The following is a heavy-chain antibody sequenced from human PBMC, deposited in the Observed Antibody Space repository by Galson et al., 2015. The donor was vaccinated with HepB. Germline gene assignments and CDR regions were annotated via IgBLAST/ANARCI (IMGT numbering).Heavy chain of an antibody. J-gene: IGHJ6*02. V-gene: IGHV1-18*01. CDR2: ISAYNGNT. Sequence: SVKVSCKASGYTFTSYGISWVRQAPGQGLEWMGWISAYNGNTNYAQKLQGRVTMTTDTSTSTAYMELRSLRSDDTAVYYCARVIISYYYGSGSYLPGRDYYYYYGMDVWGQGTTVTVSS. CDR3: ARVIISYYYGSGSYLPGRDYYYYYGMDV. CDR1: GYTFTSYG. D-gene: IGHD3-10*01.